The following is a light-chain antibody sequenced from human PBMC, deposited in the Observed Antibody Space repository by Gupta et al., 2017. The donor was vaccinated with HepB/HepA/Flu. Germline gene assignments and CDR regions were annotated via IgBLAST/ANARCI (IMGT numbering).Light chain of an antibody. CDR2: GAS. J-gene: IGKJ1*01. CDR1: QSVSSN. CDR3: QQYKHPLT. V-gene: IGKV3-15*01. Sequence: EIVMTQSPATLSVSPGERATLSCRASQSVSSNLAWYQQKPGQAPRLLIYGASTRATGIPVRCSGSGSGTEFTLTSSSLQYEDFAFYYWQQYKHPLTFGQGTKVEIK.